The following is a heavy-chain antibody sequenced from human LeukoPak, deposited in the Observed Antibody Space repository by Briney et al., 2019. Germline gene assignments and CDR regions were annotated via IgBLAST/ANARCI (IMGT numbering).Heavy chain of an antibody. CDR1: GGTFSSYT. D-gene: IGHD5-18*01. Sequence: VASVKVSCKASGGTFSSYTISWVRQAPGQGLEWMGWISAYNGNTNYAQKLQGRVTMTTDTSTSTAYMELRSLRSDDTAVYYCARDTAMVEFDYWGQGTLVTVSS. CDR3: ARDTAMVEFDY. J-gene: IGHJ4*02. CDR2: ISAYNGNT. V-gene: IGHV1-18*01.